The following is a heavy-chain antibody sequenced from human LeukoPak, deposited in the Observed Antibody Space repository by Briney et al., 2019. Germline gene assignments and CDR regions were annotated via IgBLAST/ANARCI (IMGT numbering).Heavy chain of an antibody. CDR2: ISSSSSYI. V-gene: IGHV3-21*01. J-gene: IGHJ5*02. CDR1: GFTFSSYS. D-gene: IGHD3-10*01. Sequence: GGSLRLSCAASGFTFSSYSMNWVRQAPGKGLEWVSSISSSSSYIYYADSVKGRFTISRDNAKNSLYLQMNSLRAEGTAVYYCARDAVGYYGSGSYPNWFDPWGQGTLVTVSS. CDR3: ARDAVGYYGSGSYPNWFDP.